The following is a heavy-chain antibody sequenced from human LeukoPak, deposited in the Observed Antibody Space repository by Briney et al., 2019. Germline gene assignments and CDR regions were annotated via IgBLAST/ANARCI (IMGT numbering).Heavy chain of an antibody. D-gene: IGHD4-23*01. J-gene: IGHJ4*02. CDR3: ASTDYGGYFDY. V-gene: IGHV4-31*03. CDR2: IYYSGST. CDR1: GGSISSGGYY. Sequence: PSETLSLTCTVSGGSISSGGYYWSWLRQHPGKGLEWIGYIYYSGSTYYNPSLKSRVTISVDTSKNQFSLKLSSVTAADTAVYYCASTDYGGYFDYWGQGTLVTVSS.